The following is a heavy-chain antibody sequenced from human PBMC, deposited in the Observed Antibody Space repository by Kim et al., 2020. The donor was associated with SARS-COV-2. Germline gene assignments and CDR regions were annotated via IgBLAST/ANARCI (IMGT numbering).Heavy chain of an antibody. J-gene: IGHJ3*02. CDR1: GFTFSSYG. D-gene: IGHD3-22*01. V-gene: IGHV3-30*18. Sequence: GGSLRLSCAASGFTFSSYGMHWVRQAPGKGLEWVAVISYDGSNKYYADSVKGRFTISRDNSKNTLYLQMNSLRAEDTAVYYCAKDPSHITMIVVVLDAFDIWGQGTMVTVSS. CDR3: AKDPSHITMIVVVLDAFDI. CDR2: ISYDGSNK.